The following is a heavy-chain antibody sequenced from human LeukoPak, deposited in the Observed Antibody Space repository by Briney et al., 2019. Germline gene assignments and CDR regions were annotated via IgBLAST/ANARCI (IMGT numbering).Heavy chain of an antibody. D-gene: IGHD6-19*01. Sequence: GGSLRLSCAASGFTFSSYAMHWVRQAPGKGLEWVAVILYDGSNKYYAASVKGRFTISRDNSKNTLYLQMNSLRAEDTAVYYCARDRMSGSGWLKEGSRVAYFDYWGQGTLVTVSS. J-gene: IGHJ4*02. CDR2: ILYDGSNK. V-gene: IGHV3-30*04. CDR1: GFTFSSYA. CDR3: ARDRMSGSGWLKEGSRVAYFDY.